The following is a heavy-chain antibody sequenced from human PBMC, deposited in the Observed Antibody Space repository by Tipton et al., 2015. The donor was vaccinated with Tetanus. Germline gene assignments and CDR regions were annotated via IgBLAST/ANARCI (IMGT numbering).Heavy chain of an antibody. CDR3: ARGHLRGIVVAVFDF. Sequence: TLSLTCSVSGASIRSYYWNWIRQVPGKGLEWIGYTHHSGNTKYNPSLSGRVTTSVDTSKNQFSLNLNSVTAADTAVYYCARGHLRGIVVAVFDFWGQGALVSVSS. CDR1: GASIRSYY. CDR2: THHSGNT. V-gene: IGHV4-59*12. J-gene: IGHJ4*02. D-gene: IGHD2-15*01.